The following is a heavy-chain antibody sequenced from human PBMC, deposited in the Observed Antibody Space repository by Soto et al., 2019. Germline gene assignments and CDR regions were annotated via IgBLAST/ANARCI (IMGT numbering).Heavy chain of an antibody. CDR3: AKANLQYYYYYGMDV. V-gene: IGHV3-30*18. CDR2: ISYDGSNK. J-gene: IGHJ6*02. CDR1: GFTFSSYG. D-gene: IGHD4-4*01. Sequence: GGSLRLSCAASGFTFSSYGMHWVRQAPGKGLEWVAVISYDGSNKYYADSVKGRFTISRDNSKNTLYLQMNSLRAEDTAVYYCAKANLQYYYYYGMDVWGQGTTVTVSS.